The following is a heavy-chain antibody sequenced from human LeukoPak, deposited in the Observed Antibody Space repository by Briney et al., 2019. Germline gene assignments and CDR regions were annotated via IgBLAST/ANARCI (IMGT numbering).Heavy chain of an antibody. J-gene: IGHJ6*03. Sequence: HPGGTLRLSCAASGFTFSHYGMSGVRQAPGKGLEWVSAISGSGYSTYYADSVKGRFTISRDNSKNTLYLQMNSLRAEDTAVYYCAKYYGGDPDYYYYMDVWGKGTMVTISS. CDR2: ISGSGYST. CDR1: GFTFSHYG. D-gene: IGHD4-23*01. CDR3: AKYYGGDPDYYYYMDV. V-gene: IGHV3-23*01.